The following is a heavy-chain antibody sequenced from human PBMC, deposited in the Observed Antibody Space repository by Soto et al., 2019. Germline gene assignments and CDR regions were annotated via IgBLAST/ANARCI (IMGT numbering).Heavy chain of an antibody. Sequence: LSLTCAVSGYSISSGYYCCWIRQPPGKGLEWIGSIYHSGNTYYNPSLKSRVTISVDTSKNHFSLKLSSVTAADTAVYYCARARIVVAGTIVDYWGQGTLVTVSS. CDR2: IYHSGNT. V-gene: IGHV4-38-2*01. CDR1: GYSISSGYY. CDR3: ARARIVVAGTIVDY. J-gene: IGHJ4*02. D-gene: IGHD6-19*01.